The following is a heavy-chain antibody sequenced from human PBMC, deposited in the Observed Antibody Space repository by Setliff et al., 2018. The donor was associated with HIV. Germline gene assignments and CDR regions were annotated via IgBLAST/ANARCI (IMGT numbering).Heavy chain of an antibody. D-gene: IGHD3-22*01. J-gene: IGHJ4*02. CDR1: GFTVSSHY. Sequence: PGGSLRLSCAASGFTVSSHYMSWVRQAPGKGLEWVSTIYSDGSTYHADSVKGRFTLSRDTSKNTLSLQMNSLRPEDTAVFYWARVRLYSSALDYWGPGTLVTVSS. V-gene: IGHV3-66*02. CDR3: ARVRLYSSALDY. CDR2: IYSDGST.